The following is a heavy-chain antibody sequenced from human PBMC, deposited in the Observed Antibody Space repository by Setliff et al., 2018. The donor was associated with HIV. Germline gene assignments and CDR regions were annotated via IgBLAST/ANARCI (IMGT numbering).Heavy chain of an antibody. V-gene: IGHV4-34*01. CDR2: VNYSGST. J-gene: IGHJ3*01. CDR1: GTSFSGYY. D-gene: IGHD5-12*01. Sequence: PSETLSLTCAVFGTSFSGYYFSWIRQPPGKGLEWIGEVNYSGSTNYNPSPKSRVSISVDTSKTQFSLKLSSVTAADTAVYYCARGGLVVATIWDAFDLWGQGTMVTVSS. CDR3: ARGGLVVATIWDAFDL.